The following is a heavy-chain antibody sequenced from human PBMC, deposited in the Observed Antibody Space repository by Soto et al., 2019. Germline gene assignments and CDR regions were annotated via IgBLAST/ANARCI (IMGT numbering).Heavy chain of an antibody. CDR1: GYTFTSYD. CDR3: ARGAESGCSSTSCPDAFDI. D-gene: IGHD2-2*01. Sequence: ASVKVSCKASGYTFTSYDINWVRQATGQGLEWMGWMNPNSGNTGYAQKFQGRVTMTRNTSISTAYMELSSLRSEDTAVYYCARGAESGCSSTSCPDAFDIWGQGTMVTVSS. CDR2: MNPNSGNT. J-gene: IGHJ3*02. V-gene: IGHV1-8*01.